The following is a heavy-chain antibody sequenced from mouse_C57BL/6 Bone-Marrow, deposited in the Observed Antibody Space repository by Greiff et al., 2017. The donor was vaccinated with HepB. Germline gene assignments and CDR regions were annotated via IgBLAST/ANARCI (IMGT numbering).Heavy chain of an antibody. J-gene: IGHJ2*01. Sequence: QVQLKQPGAELVKPGASVKLSCKASGYTFTSYWMHWVKQRPGQGLEWIGMIHPNSGSTNYNEKFHSKATLTVDKSSSTAYMQLSSLTSEDSAVYCCAPTMVGGYWGQGTTLTVSS. V-gene: IGHV1-64*01. CDR1: GYTFTSYW. CDR3: APTMVGGY. CDR2: IHPNSGST. D-gene: IGHD2-10*01.